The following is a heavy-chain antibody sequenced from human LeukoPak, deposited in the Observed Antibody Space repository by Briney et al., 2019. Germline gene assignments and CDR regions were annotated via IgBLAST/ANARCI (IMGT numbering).Heavy chain of an antibody. D-gene: IGHD6-19*01. Sequence: GGSLRLSCAASGFTFSSYAMSWVRQAPGKGLEWVSAISGSGGSTYYADSVKGRFTISRDNSKNTLYLQMNGLRAEDTAVYYCAKSTSGWYGQGNYWGQGTLVTVSS. CDR2: ISGSGGST. CDR3: AKSTSGWYGQGNY. J-gene: IGHJ4*02. CDR1: GFTFSSYA. V-gene: IGHV3-23*01.